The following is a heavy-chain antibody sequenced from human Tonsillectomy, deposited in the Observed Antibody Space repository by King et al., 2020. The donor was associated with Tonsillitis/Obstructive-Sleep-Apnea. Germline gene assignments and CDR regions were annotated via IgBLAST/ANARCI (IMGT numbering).Heavy chain of an antibody. J-gene: IGHJ6*02. CDR3: SRAIGNSYGHTPYYYYGMDV. CDR1: GFTFSSYW. D-gene: IGHD5-18*01. V-gene: IGHV3-74*01. Sequence: VQLVESGGGLVQPGGSLRLSCAASGFTFSSYWMLWVRQAPGKGLVWVSRINSDGSSASYADFVRGRFTLSRDNAKKPLYLQMNSLRAEDTAVYYLSRAIGNSYGHTPYYYYGMDVWGQGTTVTVSS. CDR2: INSDGSSA.